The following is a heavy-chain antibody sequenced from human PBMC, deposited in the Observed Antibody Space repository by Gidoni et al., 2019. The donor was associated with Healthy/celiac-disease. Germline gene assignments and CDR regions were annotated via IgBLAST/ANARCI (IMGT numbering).Heavy chain of an antibody. Sequence: EVQLLESGGGLVQPGGSLRLSCAASGFTFSIYAMSWVRQAPGKGLEWVSAISGSGGSTYYADSVKGRFTISRDNSKNTLYLQMNSLRAEDTAVYYCAKSKIAVAGKAVLFLDYWGQGTLVTVSS. CDR1: GFTFSIYA. D-gene: IGHD6-19*01. CDR3: AKSKIAVAGKAVLFLDY. V-gene: IGHV3-23*01. CDR2: ISGSGGST. J-gene: IGHJ4*02.